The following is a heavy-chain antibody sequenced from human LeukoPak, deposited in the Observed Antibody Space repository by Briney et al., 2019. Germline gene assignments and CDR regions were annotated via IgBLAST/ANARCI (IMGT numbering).Heavy chain of an antibody. CDR1: GFTFSSYA. CDR2: ISGSGGST. Sequence: PGGSPRLSCAASGFTFSSYAMSWVRQAPGKGLEWVSAISGSGGSTYYADSVKGRFTISRDNSKNTLYLQMNSLRAEDTAVYYCAKGGTYCSSTSCYPDYWGQGTLVTVSS. V-gene: IGHV3-23*01. J-gene: IGHJ4*02. D-gene: IGHD2-2*01. CDR3: AKGGTYCSSTSCYPDY.